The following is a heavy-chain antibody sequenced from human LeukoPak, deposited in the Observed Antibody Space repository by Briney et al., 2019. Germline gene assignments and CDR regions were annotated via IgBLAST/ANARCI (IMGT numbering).Heavy chain of an antibody. J-gene: IGHJ4*02. CDR1: GFTFSSYS. Sequence: GGSLRLSCAASGFTFSSYSMNWVRQAPGNGREWVSSISSSRRYIYYADSVKGRFTISRDNAKNSLYLQMNSLRAEDTAVYYCASENGYSSGPAGLYHWGQGTLVTVSS. CDR3: ASENGYSSGPAGLYH. CDR2: ISSSRRYI. V-gene: IGHV3-21*01. D-gene: IGHD6-19*01.